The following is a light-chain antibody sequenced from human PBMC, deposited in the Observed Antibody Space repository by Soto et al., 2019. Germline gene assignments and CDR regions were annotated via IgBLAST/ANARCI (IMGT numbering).Light chain of an antibody. J-gene: IGLJ3*02. CDR3: TSHAGSYIWV. V-gene: IGLV2-8*01. Sequence: QSALTQPPSASGSPGQSVAISCTGTSSDVGGYNYVSWYQQHPGKAPKLIIYEVTKRPSGVPDRFSGSKSGNTASLTVSGLQAEDEADYYCTSHAGSYIWVFGGGTKLTVL. CDR1: SSDVGGYNY. CDR2: EVT.